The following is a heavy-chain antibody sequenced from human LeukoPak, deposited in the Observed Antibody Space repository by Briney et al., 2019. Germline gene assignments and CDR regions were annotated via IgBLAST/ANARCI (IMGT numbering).Heavy chain of an antibody. V-gene: IGHV7-4-1*02. Sequence: ASVRVSCKASGYTFSTYAMNWVRQAPGQGLEWMGWINTNTGNPTYAQGFIGRFVFSLDTSVSTAYLQISSLKAEDTAVYYCARDGGSWPFDQWGQGTLVTVSS. D-gene: IGHD6-13*01. J-gene: IGHJ4*02. CDR2: INTNTGNP. CDR3: ARDGGSWPFDQ. CDR1: GYTFSTYA.